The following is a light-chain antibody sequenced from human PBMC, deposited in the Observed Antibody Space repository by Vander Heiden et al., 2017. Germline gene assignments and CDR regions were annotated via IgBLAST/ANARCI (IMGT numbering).Light chain of an antibody. CDR2: QDT. CDR3: QAWDNNTVI. J-gene: IGLJ2*01. V-gene: IGLV3-1*01. CDR1: ELGDKY. Sequence: SFELAQPPSVSVSPGQTARITCYGYELGDKYACWYQQKPGQSTVLVIYQDTKRPSGIPERISGSNSGNTATLTISGTEAMDEADYFCQAWDNNTVIFGGGTKLSVL.